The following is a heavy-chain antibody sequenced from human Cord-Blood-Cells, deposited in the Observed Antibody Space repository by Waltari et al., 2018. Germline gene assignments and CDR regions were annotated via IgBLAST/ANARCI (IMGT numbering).Heavy chain of an antibody. Sequence: QLQLVQSGDEVTKPGCSVKVSCKASGGNFSSYATSGVRQAPGQGLEWMGGIIPIFGTANYAQKFQGRVTITADESTSTAYMELSSLRSEDTAVYYCASGYSSGWYGGFDYWGQGTLVTVSS. CDR2: IIPIFGTA. CDR3: ASGYSSGWYGGFDY. J-gene: IGHJ4*02. D-gene: IGHD6-19*01. CDR1: GGNFSSYA. V-gene: IGHV1-69*01.